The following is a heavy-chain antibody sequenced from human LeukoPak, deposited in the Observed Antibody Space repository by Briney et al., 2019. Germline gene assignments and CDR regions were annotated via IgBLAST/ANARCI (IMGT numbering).Heavy chain of an antibody. CDR1: GGSISSYC. Sequence: SETLSLTCTVSGGSISSYCWSWIRQPPGKGLEWIGDIYYSGSTNDNPSLKSRATISVDTSKNQFSLKLSSVTAADTAVYYCARYARRRPSDAFDIWGQGTMVTVSS. D-gene: IGHD2-2*01. CDR3: ARYARRRPSDAFDI. J-gene: IGHJ3*02. V-gene: IGHV4-59*01. CDR2: IYYSGST.